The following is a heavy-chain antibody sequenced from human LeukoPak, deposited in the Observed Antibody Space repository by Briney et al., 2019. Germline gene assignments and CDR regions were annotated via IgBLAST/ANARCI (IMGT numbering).Heavy chain of an antibody. V-gene: IGHV4-59*01. CDR1: GGSLSTYY. CDR2: IHYSGST. CDR3: ARGLTSSDWYFDL. J-gene: IGHJ2*01. D-gene: IGHD4/OR15-4a*01. Sequence: PSETLSLSCTVSGGSLSTYYWSWIPQPPGKGLEWIAYIHYSGSTNYNPSLRSRVTISVDTSKNQFSLKLSSVTAADTAVYYCARGLTSSDWYFDLWGRGTLVTVSS.